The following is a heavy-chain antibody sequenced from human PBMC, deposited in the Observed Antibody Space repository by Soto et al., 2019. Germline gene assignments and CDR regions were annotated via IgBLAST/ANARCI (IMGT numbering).Heavy chain of an antibody. CDR3: ARDLKLFY. J-gene: IGHJ4*02. Sequence: QPGGSLRLSCAASGFTFSSYWISWVRQAPGKGLEWVANIKQDGSEKYYVDSVKGRFTISRDNAKNSLYLQMNSLRAEDTAVYYCARDLKLFYWGQGTLVTVSS. D-gene: IGHD2-21*01. V-gene: IGHV3-7*01. CDR1: GFTFSSYW. CDR2: IKQDGSEK.